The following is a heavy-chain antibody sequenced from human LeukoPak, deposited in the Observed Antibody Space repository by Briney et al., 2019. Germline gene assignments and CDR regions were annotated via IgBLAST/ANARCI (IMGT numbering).Heavy chain of an antibody. Sequence: GGSLRLSCAASGFTVSSNYMSWVRQAPGKGLEGVSVIYSGGSTYYADSVKGRFTISRDNSKNTLYLQMNCLRAEDTAVYYCGLGYYDILTGYSYYFDYWGQGTLVTVSS. J-gene: IGHJ4*02. CDR2: IYSGGST. D-gene: IGHD3-9*01. CDR1: GFTVSSNY. CDR3: GLGYYDILTGYSYYFDY. V-gene: IGHV3-53*01.